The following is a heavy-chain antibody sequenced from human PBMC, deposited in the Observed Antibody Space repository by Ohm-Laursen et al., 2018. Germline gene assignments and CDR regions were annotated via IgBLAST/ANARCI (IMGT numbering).Heavy chain of an antibody. V-gene: IGHV4-59*01. CDR1: GGSISSYY. CDR3: ATLSDYYYYYGMDV. J-gene: IGHJ6*02. Sequence: SETLSLTCTVSGGSISSYYWSWIRQPPGKGLEWIGYIYYSGSTYYNPSLKSLVTISVDTSKNQFSLKLSSVTAADTAVYYCATLSDYYYYYGMDVWGQGTTVTVSS. CDR2: IYYSGST. D-gene: IGHD3-3*02.